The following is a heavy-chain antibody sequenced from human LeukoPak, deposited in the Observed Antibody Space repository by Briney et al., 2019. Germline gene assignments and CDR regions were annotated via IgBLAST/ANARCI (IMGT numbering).Heavy chain of an antibody. D-gene: IGHD3-10*01. CDR3: ARDKGSYGSGSYCDY. J-gene: IGHJ4*02. V-gene: IGHV3-7*01. CDR1: GFTFSSYW. CDR2: IKQDGSEK. Sequence: PGGSLRLSCAASGFTFSSYWMSWVRQAPGKGLEWVANIKQDGSEKYYVDSVKGRFTISRDNAKNSLYLQMNSLRAEDTAVYYCARDKGSYGSGSYCDYWGQGTLVTVSS.